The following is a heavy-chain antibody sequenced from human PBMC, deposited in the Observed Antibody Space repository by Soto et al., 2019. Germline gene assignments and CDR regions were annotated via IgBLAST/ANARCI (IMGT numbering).Heavy chain of an antibody. V-gene: IGHV3-48*03. Sequence: EVQLVESGGGFVQPGGSLRLSCAASGFTFSISEMTWVRQAPGKGLEWLAFMSYSGNTIYYADSVRGRFTISRDNARNSLFLQMDSLRSEDTAVYYCVRGVEMATLSVRYYFDYWGHGTLVTVSS. CDR1: GFTFSISE. CDR3: VRGVEMATLSVRYYFDY. D-gene: IGHD2-15*01. J-gene: IGHJ4*01. CDR2: MSYSGNTI.